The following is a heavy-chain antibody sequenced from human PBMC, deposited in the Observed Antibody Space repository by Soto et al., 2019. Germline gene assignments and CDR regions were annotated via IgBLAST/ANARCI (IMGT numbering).Heavy chain of an antibody. D-gene: IGHD4-17*01. J-gene: IGHJ3*02. V-gene: IGHV1-69*12. CDR2: IIPIFGTA. Sequence: QVQLVQSGAEVKKPGSSVKVSCKASGGTFSSYAISWVRQAPGQGLEWMGGIIPIFGTANYAQKFQGSVTITADESTSTAYMELSSLRSEDTAVYYCARSDHDYGDYVAILLAFDIWGQGTMVTVSS. CDR1: GGTFSSYA. CDR3: ARSDHDYGDYVAILLAFDI.